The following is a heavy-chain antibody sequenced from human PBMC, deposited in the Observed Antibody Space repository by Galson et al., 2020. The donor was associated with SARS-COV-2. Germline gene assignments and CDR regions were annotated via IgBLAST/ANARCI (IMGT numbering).Heavy chain of an antibody. CDR3: ARGFIRGYSSSRGVDY. D-gene: IGHD6-13*01. CDR2: INHSGST. CDR1: GGSFSGYY. V-gene: IGHV4-34*01. J-gene: IGHJ4*02. Sequence: SQTLSLTCAVYGGSFSGYYWSWIRQPPGKGLEWIGEINHSGSTNYNPSLKSRVTISVDTSKNQFSLKLSSVTAADTAVYYCARGFIRGYSSSRGVDYWGQGTLVTVSS.